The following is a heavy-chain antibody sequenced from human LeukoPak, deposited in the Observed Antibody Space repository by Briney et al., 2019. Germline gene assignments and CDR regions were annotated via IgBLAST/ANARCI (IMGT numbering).Heavy chain of an antibody. D-gene: IGHD1-14*01. CDR2: IRNDGNNK. J-gene: IGHJ6*03. CDR3: AKTGFQWGDYYYYMDV. Sequence: GRSLRLSCAASGFTFSSYAMHWVRQAPGKGLEWVAFIRNDGNNKYYTDSVKGRFTISRDNSKNTMHLQMNSLRAEDTAVYYCAKTGFQWGDYYYYMDVWGKGTTVTVSS. V-gene: IGHV3-30*02. CDR1: GFTFSSYA.